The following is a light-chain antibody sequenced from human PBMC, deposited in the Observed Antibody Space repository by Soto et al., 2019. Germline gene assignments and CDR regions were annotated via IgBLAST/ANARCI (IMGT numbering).Light chain of an antibody. CDR3: MQAVYTRT. CDR2: LGS. V-gene: IGKV2-28*01. Sequence: DIVMTQSPLSLSVTPGEPASISCRSSRNLLHIDGYNYLDWYLQKPGQSPQLLIYLGSYRASGVPDRFSGSGSGTDFTLRISRVEAEDVGVYYCMQAVYTRTFGPGTKVDIK. J-gene: IGKJ1*01. CDR1: RNLLHIDGYNY.